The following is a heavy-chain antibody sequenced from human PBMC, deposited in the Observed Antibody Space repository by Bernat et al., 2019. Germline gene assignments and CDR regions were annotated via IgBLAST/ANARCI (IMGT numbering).Heavy chain of an antibody. CDR3: RRGVRGGVGGFDY. J-gene: IGHJ4*02. V-gene: IGHV6-1*01. D-gene: IGHD1-26*01. CDR1: GDTVSSNSAA. Sequence: QVQLQQSGPGLVKPSQTLSLTCAISGDTVSSNSAAWNWIRQSPSRGLEWLGRTYYRSKWYYDYAVSVKSRITNTPDTSTSLFSLQLTSVPPGDTAVFYGRRGVRGGVGGFDYWGQGTLVTVSS. CDR2: TYYRSKWYY.